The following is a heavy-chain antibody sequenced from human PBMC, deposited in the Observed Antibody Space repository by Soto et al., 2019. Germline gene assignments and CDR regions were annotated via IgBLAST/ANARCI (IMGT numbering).Heavy chain of an antibody. CDR1: GYTFTSYG. J-gene: IGHJ6*02. V-gene: IGHV1-18*01. CDR3: ASIAARPHYYYGMDV. D-gene: IGHD6-6*01. CDR2: ISAYNGNT. Sequence: ASVKVSCKASGYTFTSYGISWVRQAPGQGLEWMGWISAYNGNTNYAQKLQGRVTMTTDTSTSTAYMELRSLRSDDTAVYYCASIAARPHYYYGMDVWRQGTTVTVSS.